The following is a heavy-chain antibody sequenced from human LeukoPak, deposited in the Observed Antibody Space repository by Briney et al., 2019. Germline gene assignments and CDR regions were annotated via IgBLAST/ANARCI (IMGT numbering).Heavy chain of an antibody. CDR3: AKGMGCSWQRPYDY. V-gene: IGHV3-23*01. Sequence: PGGSLRLSCAASGFTFSNYAMSWVRQAPGKGLEWVSSINGRGGSTYYADSVKGRFTISRDNSKNTLYLQMNSLRAEDTAVYFCAKGMGCSWQRPYDYWGQGTLVTVSS. CDR2: INGRGGST. J-gene: IGHJ4*02. CDR1: GFTFSNYA. D-gene: IGHD6-13*01.